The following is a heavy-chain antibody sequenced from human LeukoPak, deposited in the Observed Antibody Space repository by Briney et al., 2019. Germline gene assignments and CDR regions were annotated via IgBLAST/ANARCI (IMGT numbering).Heavy chain of an antibody. CDR1: GYTFTSYG. V-gene: IGHV1-18*01. Sequence: ASVKVSCKASGYTFTSYGISWVRQAPGQGLEWMGWISAYNGNTNFAQKLQGRVTMSTDTSTNTAYMELRSLRSDDTAVYYCARETCERGSGSYCPFDYWGQGTLVIVSS. CDR3: ARETCERGSGSYCPFDY. J-gene: IGHJ4*02. D-gene: IGHD3-10*01. CDR2: ISAYNGNT.